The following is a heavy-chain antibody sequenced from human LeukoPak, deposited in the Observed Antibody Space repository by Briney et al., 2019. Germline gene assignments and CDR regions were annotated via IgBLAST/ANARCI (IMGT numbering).Heavy chain of an antibody. CDR2: IFPIFGTA. V-gene: IGHV1-69*13. CDR3: ARGYSYGPPKGTADV. D-gene: IGHD5-18*01. CDR1: GGTFSSYA. J-gene: IGHJ6*04. Sequence: SVKVSCKASGGTFSSYAISWVRQAPGQGLEWMGGIFPIFGTANYAQKFQGRVTITADESTSTAYMELSSLRSEDTAVYYCARGYSYGPPKGTADVWGKGTTVTVSS.